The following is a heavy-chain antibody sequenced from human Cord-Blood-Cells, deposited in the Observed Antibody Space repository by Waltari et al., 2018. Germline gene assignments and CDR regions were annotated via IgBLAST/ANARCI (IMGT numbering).Heavy chain of an antibody. D-gene: IGHD1-1*01. V-gene: IGHV1-46*03. CDR1: GYTFTSYY. Sequence: QVQLVQSGAEVKKPGASVKVSCKASGYTFTSYYMHWVRQAPGQGLEWKGIINPSGGSTSYAQKFQGRVTMTRDTSTSTVYMELSSLRSEDTAVYYCAMSRTALYYFDYWGQEPWSPSPQ. CDR2: INPSGGST. J-gene: IGHJ4*01. CDR3: AMSRTALYYFDY.